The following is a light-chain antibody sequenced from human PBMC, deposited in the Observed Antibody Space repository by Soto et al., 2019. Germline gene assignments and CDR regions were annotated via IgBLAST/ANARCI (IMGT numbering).Light chain of an antibody. V-gene: IGLV2-11*01. CDR1: SSDVGDYNY. CDR3: CSFAGSYTYWV. J-gene: IGLJ3*02. CDR2: DVS. Sequence: QSALTQPRSVSGSPGQSVTISCTGTSSDVGDYNYVSWYQQYPGKAPKLVIYDVSKRPSGVPDRFSGSKSGNTASLTISGLQAEDEADYYCCSFAGSYTYWVFRGGTKLTVL.